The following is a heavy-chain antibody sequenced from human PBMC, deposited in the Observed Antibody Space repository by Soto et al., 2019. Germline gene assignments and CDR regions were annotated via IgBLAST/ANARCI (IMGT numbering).Heavy chain of an antibody. CDR2: ISWDGDRT. CDR3: AKNIAGSGWYSLDY. V-gene: IGHV3-43*01. CDR1: GFTFGDYT. J-gene: IGHJ4*02. D-gene: IGHD6-19*01. Sequence: GSLRLSCAASGFTFGDYTMHWVRQAPGKGLEWVSLISWDGDRTYYADSVKGRFTISRDNSKNSLYLQMNSLRTEDTAFYYCAKNIAGSGWYSLDYWGQGTLVTVSS.